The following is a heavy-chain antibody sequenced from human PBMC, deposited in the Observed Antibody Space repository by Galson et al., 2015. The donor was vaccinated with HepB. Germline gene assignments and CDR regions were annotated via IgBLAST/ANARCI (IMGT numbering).Heavy chain of an antibody. CDR3: ARSPSHIVVVTASHAYYFDY. V-gene: IGHV1-69*13. D-gene: IGHD2-21*02. J-gene: IGHJ4*02. Sequence: SVTVSCKASGGTFSSYAISWVRQAPGQGLEWMGGIIPIFGIANYAQKFQGRVTITAGESTSTAYMELSSLRSEDTAVYYCARSPSHIVVVTASHAYYFDYWGQGTLVTVSP. CDR2: IIPIFGIA. CDR1: GGTFSSYA.